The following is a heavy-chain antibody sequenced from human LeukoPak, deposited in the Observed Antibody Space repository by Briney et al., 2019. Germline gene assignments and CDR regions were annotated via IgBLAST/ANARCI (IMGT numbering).Heavy chain of an antibody. D-gene: IGHD6-13*01. V-gene: IGHV3-30*03. CDR2: ISYDGSNK. Sequence: GGSLRLSCAASGFTFSSYGMHWVRQAPGKGLEWVAVISYDGSNKYYADSVKGRFTISRDNSKNTLYLQMNSLRAEDTAVYYCARGQTRIAAAGTGYWGQGTLVTVSS. CDR3: ARGQTRIAAAGTGY. J-gene: IGHJ4*02. CDR1: GFTFSSYG.